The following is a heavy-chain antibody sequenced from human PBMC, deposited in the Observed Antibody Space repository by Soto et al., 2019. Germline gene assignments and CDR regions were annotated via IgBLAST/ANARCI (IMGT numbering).Heavy chain of an antibody. CDR3: ARGQDIVVVVAATGFDY. J-gene: IGHJ4*02. CDR2: INAGNGNT. V-gene: IGHV1-3*01. CDR1: GYTFTSYA. Sequence: GASVKVSCKASGYTFTSYAMHWVRQAPGQRLEWMGWINAGNGNTKYSQKFQGRVTITRDTSASTAYMELSSLRSEDTAVYYCARGQDIVVVVAATGFDYWGQGTLVTVSS. D-gene: IGHD2-15*01.